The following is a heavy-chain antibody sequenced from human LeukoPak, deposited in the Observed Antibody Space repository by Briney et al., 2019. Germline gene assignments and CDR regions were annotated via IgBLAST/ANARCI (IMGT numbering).Heavy chain of an antibody. Sequence: SQTLSLTCAISGDSVSSNSAAGNWIRQSPSRGLEWLGRTYYRSKWYKDYAVFVKSRISINPDTSKNQLSLQLNSVTPEDTGVYYCTSTGSGSSFDYWGQGTLVTVSS. D-gene: IGHD3-10*01. J-gene: IGHJ4*02. V-gene: IGHV6-1*01. CDR3: TSTGSGSSFDY. CDR2: TYYRSKWYK. CDR1: GDSVSSNSAA.